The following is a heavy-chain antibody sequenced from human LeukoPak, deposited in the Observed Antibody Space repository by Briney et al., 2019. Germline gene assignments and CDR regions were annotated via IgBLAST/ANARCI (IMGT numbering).Heavy chain of an antibody. CDR1: GYSFTSYW. CDR2: IYPGDSDT. Sequence: GESLKISCKGSGYSFTSYWIGWVRQMPGKGLEWMGIIYPGDSDTRYSPSFQGQVTISADKSISTAYLQWSSLKASDTAMYCCARLDGYYDSSGYYPRGAFDIWGQGTMVTVSS. V-gene: IGHV5-51*01. J-gene: IGHJ3*02. D-gene: IGHD3-22*01. CDR3: ARLDGYYDSSGYYPRGAFDI.